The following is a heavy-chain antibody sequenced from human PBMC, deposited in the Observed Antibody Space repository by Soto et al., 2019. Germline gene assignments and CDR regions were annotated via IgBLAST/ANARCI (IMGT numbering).Heavy chain of an antibody. V-gene: IGHV3-30-3*01. Sequence: QVQLVESGGGVVQPGRSLRLSCAASGFTFSSYAMHWVRQAPGKGLEWVAVISYDGSNKYYADSVKGRFTISRDNSKNTLYLQMNSLRVEDTAVYYCARDHSWNASYYGMDVWGQGTTVTVSS. CDR3: ARDHSWNASYYGMDV. CDR2: ISYDGSNK. D-gene: IGHD1-1*01. CDR1: GFTFSSYA. J-gene: IGHJ6*02.